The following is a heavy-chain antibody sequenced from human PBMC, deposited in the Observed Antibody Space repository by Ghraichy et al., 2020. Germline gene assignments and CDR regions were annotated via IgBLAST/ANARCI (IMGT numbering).Heavy chain of an antibody. Sequence: SETLSLTCTVSGGSISSYYWSWIRQPPGKGLEWIGYIYYSGSTNYNPSLKSRVTISVDTSKNQFSLKLSSVTAADTAVYYCAREGLVESYYYYGMDVWGQGTTVTVSS. CDR1: GGSISSYY. V-gene: IGHV4-59*01. J-gene: IGHJ6*02. CDR2: IYYSGST. CDR3: AREGLVESYYYYGMDV.